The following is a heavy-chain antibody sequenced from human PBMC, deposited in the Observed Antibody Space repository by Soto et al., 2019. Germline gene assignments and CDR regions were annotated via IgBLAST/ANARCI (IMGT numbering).Heavy chain of an antibody. Sequence: WTWIRQRPGKGLEWIGYIYYSGSTYYSPSLKSRLSISLDTSKNQFSLRLSSVTAADTAMYYCARARLRAVYAFDIWDQGTMVTVSS. V-gene: IGHV4-31*02. CDR3: ARARLRAVYAFDI. D-gene: IGHD5-12*01. CDR2: IYYSGST. J-gene: IGHJ3*02.